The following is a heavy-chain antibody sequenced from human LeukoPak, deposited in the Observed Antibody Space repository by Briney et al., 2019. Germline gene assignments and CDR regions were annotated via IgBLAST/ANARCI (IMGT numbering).Heavy chain of an antibody. CDR2: IYYSGST. CDR3: ARVSDNWNDRYYYYMDV. J-gene: IGHJ6*03. Sequence: SETLSLTCTVSGGSISSYYWSWIRQPPGKGLEWIGYIYYSGSTNYNPSLKSRVTISVDTSKNQFSLKLSSVTAADTAVYYCARVSDNWNDRYYYYMDVWGKGTPVTISS. D-gene: IGHD1-1*01. CDR1: GGSISSYY. V-gene: IGHV4-59*01.